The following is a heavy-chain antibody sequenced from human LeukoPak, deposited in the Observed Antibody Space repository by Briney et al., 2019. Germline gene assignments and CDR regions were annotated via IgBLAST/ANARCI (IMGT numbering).Heavy chain of an antibody. D-gene: IGHD5-24*01. Sequence: SETLSLTCTVSGGSITSGSYHWGWIRQSPRKGLEWIGNTYYTGSAYYRPSLQSRVSISVDTSKKEFSLKLTSVTAADTAVYYCARDRDGYAYSFDYWGQGTLVTVPS. CDR2: TYYTGSA. V-gene: IGHV4-39*02. CDR1: GGSITSGSYH. J-gene: IGHJ4*02. CDR3: ARDRDGYAYSFDY.